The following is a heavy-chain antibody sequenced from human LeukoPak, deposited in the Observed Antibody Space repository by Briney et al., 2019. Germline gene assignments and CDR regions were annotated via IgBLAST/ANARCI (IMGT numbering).Heavy chain of an antibody. CDR1: GDSVSSNSAA. Sequence: SQTLSLTCAISGDSVSSNSAAWNWTRQSPSRGLEWLARTYYRSKWYNDYAVSVKSRITINPDTSKNQFSLQLNSVTPEDTAVYYCAGVRYSSSSGFDYWGQGTLVTVSS. CDR3: AGVRYSSSSGFDY. CDR2: TYYRSKWYN. D-gene: IGHD6-6*01. V-gene: IGHV6-1*01. J-gene: IGHJ4*02.